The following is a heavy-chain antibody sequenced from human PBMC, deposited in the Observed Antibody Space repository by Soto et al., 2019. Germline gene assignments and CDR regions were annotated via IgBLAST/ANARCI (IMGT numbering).Heavy chain of an antibody. V-gene: IGHV1-46*01. CDR3: ARESTDIVVVVDASGPVPQEVDWFDP. J-gene: IGHJ5*02. CDR2: INPSGGST. Sequence: ASVKVSCKASGYTFTSYYMHWVRQAPGQGLEWMGIINPSGGSTSYAQKFQGRVTMTRDTSTSTVYMELSSLRSEDTAVYYCARESTDIVVVVDASGPVPQEVDWFDPWGQGTLVTVYS. D-gene: IGHD2-15*01. CDR1: GYTFTSYY.